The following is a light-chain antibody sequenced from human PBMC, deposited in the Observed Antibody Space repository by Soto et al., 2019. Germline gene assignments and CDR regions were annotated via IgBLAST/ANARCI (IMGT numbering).Light chain of an antibody. CDR2: EVS. V-gene: IGLV2-14*01. CDR3: SSYTSSSTDV. CDR1: SGDVGGYDY. Sequence: QSSLTQPASVSGSPGQSITISCTGTSGDVGGYDYVSWYQHHPGKAPKLTIYEVSNRPSGVSNRFSGSKSGNTASLTISGLQAEDEAEYYCSSYTSSSTDVLGTGTKVTVL. J-gene: IGLJ1*01.